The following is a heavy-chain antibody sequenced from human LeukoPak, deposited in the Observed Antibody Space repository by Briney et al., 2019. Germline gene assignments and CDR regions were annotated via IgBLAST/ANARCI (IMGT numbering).Heavy chain of an antibody. Sequence: ASVKVSCKASGYTFTSYDINWVRQATGLGLEWMGWMNPNSGNTGYAQKFQGRVTITADESTSTAYMELSSLRSEDTAVYYCARDDFDGSGKLDPWGQGTLVTVSS. D-gene: IGHD3-9*01. CDR2: MNPNSGNT. CDR1: GYTFTSYD. J-gene: IGHJ5*02. CDR3: ARDDFDGSGKLDP. V-gene: IGHV1-8*01.